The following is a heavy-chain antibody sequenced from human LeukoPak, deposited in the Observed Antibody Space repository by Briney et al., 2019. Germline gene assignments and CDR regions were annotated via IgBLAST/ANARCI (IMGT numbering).Heavy chain of an antibody. J-gene: IGHJ6*02. V-gene: IGHV3-30-3*01. Sequence: PGGSLRLSCAASGFTSSSYAMHWVRQAPGKGLEWVAVISYDGSNKYYADSVKGQFTISRDNSKNTLYLQMNSLRAEDTAVYYCARDQYSSGWAYYYYYYGMDVWGQGTTVTVSS. CDR1: GFTSSSYA. D-gene: IGHD6-19*01. CDR3: ARDQYSSGWAYYYYYYGMDV. CDR2: ISYDGSNK.